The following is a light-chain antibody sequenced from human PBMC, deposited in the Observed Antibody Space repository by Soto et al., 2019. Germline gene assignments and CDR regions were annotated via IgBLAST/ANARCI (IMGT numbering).Light chain of an antibody. J-gene: IGKJ3*01. V-gene: IGKV3-20*01. CDR1: QSVSSSY. Sequence: EIVLTQSPATLSLSPGERATLSCRASQSVSSSYVAWYQQKPGQAPRLLIYGASSSTTGITDRFSGGGSGTDFTLTISRLEPEDVAVYYCQQYGSSPRFTFGRGTKVEIK. CDR3: QQYGSSPRFT. CDR2: GAS.